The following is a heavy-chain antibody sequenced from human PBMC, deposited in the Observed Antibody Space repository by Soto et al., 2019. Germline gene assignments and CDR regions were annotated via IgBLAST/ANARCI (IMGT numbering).Heavy chain of an antibody. V-gene: IGHV1-3*01. Sequence: QVQLVQSGTEVKKPGASVKVSCLASAYTFTSYAIHWVRQAPGQRLEWMGWINAGNGDTKYSQKFQARDTITRDTSASRAYMELSGLTSGDTAVYYCARSLVGARGEILYHGMDVWGQWTTVTVSS. CDR3: ARSLVGARGEILYHGMDV. CDR2: INAGNGDT. D-gene: IGHD1-26*01. CDR1: AYTFTSYA. J-gene: IGHJ6*01.